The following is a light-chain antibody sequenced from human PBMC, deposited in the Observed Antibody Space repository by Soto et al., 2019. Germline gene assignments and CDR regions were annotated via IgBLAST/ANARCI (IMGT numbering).Light chain of an antibody. CDR2: PAS. Sequence: DIQMTQSPSSVSASVGDRVTITCRASQGIRSWLAWYQQKPGKAPKLLIYPASSLQSGVPSRFSRSGSGTDFTLTISSLQPEDFATYYCQQANSFPITFGQGTRLETK. CDR1: QGIRSW. J-gene: IGKJ5*01. CDR3: QQANSFPIT. V-gene: IGKV1D-12*01.